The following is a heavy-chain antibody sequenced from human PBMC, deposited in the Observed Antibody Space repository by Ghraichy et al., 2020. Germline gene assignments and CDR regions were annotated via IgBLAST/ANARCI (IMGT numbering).Heavy chain of an antibody. J-gene: IGHJ6*02. CDR1: GFSLSTYGMG. CDR2: VYWNDDM. Sequence: SGPTLVKPTQTLTLTCSFSGFSLSTYGMGVGWFRQPPGKALEWLALVYWNDDMRYSSSLRNRLSITKDTSKNQVVLTMTNMDPVDTATYYCAHSPPHIYSGYVGNFCVWGQGTPVTVSS. D-gene: IGHD5-12*01. V-gene: IGHV2-5*01. CDR3: AHSPPHIYSGYVGNFCV.